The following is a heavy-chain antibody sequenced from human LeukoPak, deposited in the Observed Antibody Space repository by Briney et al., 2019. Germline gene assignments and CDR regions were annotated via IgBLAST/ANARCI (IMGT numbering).Heavy chain of an antibody. Sequence: SETLSLTCAVYGGSFSGYYWSWIRQPPGKGLEWIGEINHSGSTNYNPSLKSRVTISVDTSKNQFSLKLSSVTAADTAVYYCARAPSPDIAVVAMDVWGQGTTVTVSS. CDR1: GGSFSGYY. CDR3: ARAPSPDIAVVAMDV. J-gene: IGHJ6*02. CDR2: INHSGST. D-gene: IGHD2-15*01. V-gene: IGHV4-34*01.